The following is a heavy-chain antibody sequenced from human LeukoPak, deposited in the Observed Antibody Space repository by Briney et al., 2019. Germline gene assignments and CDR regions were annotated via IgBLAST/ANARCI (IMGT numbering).Heavy chain of an antibody. CDR1: GYTFTDFY. J-gene: IGHJ4*02. CDR2: INTNSGGT. CDR3: ATVGAILGLITN. Sequence: ASVKVSCKASGYTFTDFYMHWVRQAPGQGLEWMGWINTNSGGTDYAQKFQGRVTMTRDTSINTAYMDLSRLTSDDTAVYFCATVGAILGLITNWGQGTLVTVSS. D-gene: IGHD3/OR15-3a*01. V-gene: IGHV1-2*02.